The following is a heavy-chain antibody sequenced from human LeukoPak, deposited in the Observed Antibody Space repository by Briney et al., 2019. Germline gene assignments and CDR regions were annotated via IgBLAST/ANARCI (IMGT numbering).Heavy chain of an antibody. CDR3: ASEWHYYDSSGDNFDY. Sequence: GGSLRLSCAASGFTFSSYAMSWVRQAPGKGLEWVSAISGSSGSTYYADSVKGRFTISRDNSKNTLYLQMNSLRAEDTAVYYCASEWHYYDSSGDNFDYWGQGTLVTVSS. J-gene: IGHJ4*02. CDR1: GFTFSSYA. CDR2: ISGSSGST. D-gene: IGHD3-22*01. V-gene: IGHV3-23*01.